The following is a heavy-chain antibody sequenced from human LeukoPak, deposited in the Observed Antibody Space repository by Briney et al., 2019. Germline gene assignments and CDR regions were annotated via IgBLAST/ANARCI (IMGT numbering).Heavy chain of an antibody. CDR3: ARDTLLYADSPDAFDM. CDR1: GFTFSSYW. J-gene: IGHJ3*02. Sequence: PGGSLRLSCAASGFTFSSYWMSWVRQAPGKGLEWVANIKKDGSEKYYVDSVKGRFTISRDNAKKSLYLQMNSLRDEDTAVYYCARDTLLYADSPDAFDMWGQGTMVTVSS. V-gene: IGHV3-7*01. D-gene: IGHD4-17*01. CDR2: IKKDGSEK.